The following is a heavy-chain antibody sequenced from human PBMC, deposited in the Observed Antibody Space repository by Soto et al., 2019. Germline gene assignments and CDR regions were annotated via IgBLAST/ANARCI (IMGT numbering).Heavy chain of an antibody. CDR2: IDPSDSYT. D-gene: IGHD5-12*01. V-gene: IGHV5-10-1*01. Sequence: GESLKISCKGSGYSFTSYWISWVRQMPGKGLEWMGRIDPSDSYTNYSPSFQGHVTISADKSISTAYLQWSGLKASDTAMYYCARHVDPSKRRTYGMDVWGQGTTVTVSS. J-gene: IGHJ6*02. CDR3: ARHVDPSKRRTYGMDV. CDR1: GYSFTSYW.